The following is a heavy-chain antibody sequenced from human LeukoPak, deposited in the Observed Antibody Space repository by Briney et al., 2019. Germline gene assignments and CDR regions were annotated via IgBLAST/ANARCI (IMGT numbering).Heavy chain of an antibody. J-gene: IGHJ4*02. V-gene: IGHV3-23*01. CDR3: ARGQRRHIDMAPSFDY. D-gene: IGHD5-24*01. Sequence: GGSLRLSCAASGFTFSNAWMSWVRQAPGKGLEWVSAISGSGGSTYYADSMKGRFTISRDNSKNTLYLQMNSLRPEDTAVYSCARGQRRHIDMAPSFDYWGQGTLVTVSS. CDR1: GFTFSNAW. CDR2: ISGSGGST.